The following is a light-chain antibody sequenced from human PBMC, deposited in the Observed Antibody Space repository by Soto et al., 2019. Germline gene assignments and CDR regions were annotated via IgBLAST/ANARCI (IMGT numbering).Light chain of an antibody. CDR3: KQGLQSPPT. V-gene: IGKV2-28*01. J-gene: IGKJ5*01. CDR1: QSLLHSNGYNF. CDR2: LGS. Sequence: DIVMTQSPLSLPVTPGEPASISCRSSQSLLHSNGYNFLDWYLQKPGQSPQLLTYLGSSRSSGVPDRFSGSGSGTDFTLKIDRVESEDVGTYYCKQGLQSPPTFGQGTRLEI.